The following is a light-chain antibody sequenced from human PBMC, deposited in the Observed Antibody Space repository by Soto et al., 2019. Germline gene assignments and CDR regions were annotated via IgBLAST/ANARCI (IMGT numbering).Light chain of an antibody. CDR1: QSIGGY. CDR3: QQYNSYSWT. CDR2: KAS. V-gene: IGKV1-5*03. Sequence: DIHMTQSPSSLSASVGDRVTITCRASQSIGGYLNWYQQKPGRAPNLLIYKASSLESGVPSRFSGSGSGTEFTLTISSLQPDDFATYYCQQYNSYSWTFGQGTKVDNK. J-gene: IGKJ1*01.